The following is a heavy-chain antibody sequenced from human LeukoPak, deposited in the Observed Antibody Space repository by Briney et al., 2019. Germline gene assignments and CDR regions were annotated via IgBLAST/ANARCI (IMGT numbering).Heavy chain of an antibody. D-gene: IGHD2-15*01. CDR3: ARDRCSGGSCYSVY. CDR1: GYTFSSYY. Sequence: ASVKVSCKASGYTFSSYYIHWVRQAPGQGLEWMGWINPNSGGTNYAQKFQGRVTMTRDTSISTAYMELSRLRSDDTAVYYCARDRCSGGSCYSVYWGQGTLVTVSS. V-gene: IGHV1-2*02. CDR2: INPNSGGT. J-gene: IGHJ4*02.